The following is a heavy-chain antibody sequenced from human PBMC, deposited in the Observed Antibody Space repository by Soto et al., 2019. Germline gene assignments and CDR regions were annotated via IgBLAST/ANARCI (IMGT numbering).Heavy chain of an antibody. CDR2: ISTYNGNT. J-gene: IGHJ4*02. CDR1: GYTFTSYG. V-gene: IGHV1-18*01. D-gene: IGHD3-22*01. Sequence: QVQLVQSGGEVKKPGASVKVSCKASGYTFTSYGISWVRQAPGQGLEWMGWISTYNGNTNYTQQLQGRVTMTTDTSTSTAYMELRGLRSDDTAVYYCAREDSSGYKGGCRYWGQGTLVTVSS. CDR3: AREDSSGYKGGCRY.